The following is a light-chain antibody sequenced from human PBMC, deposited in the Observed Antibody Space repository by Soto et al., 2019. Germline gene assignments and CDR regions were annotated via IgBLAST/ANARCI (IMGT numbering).Light chain of an antibody. CDR1: QSVSSY. V-gene: IGKV3-11*01. Sequence: EIVLTQSPATLSLSPGESATLSCRASQSVSSYLAWYQQKPGQAPRLLIYDASNRATGIPARFSGSGSGTDFTLTISSLEPEDFAVYYCQQRSNWPRTFGQGTKV. CDR3: QQRSNWPRT. CDR2: DAS. J-gene: IGKJ1*01.